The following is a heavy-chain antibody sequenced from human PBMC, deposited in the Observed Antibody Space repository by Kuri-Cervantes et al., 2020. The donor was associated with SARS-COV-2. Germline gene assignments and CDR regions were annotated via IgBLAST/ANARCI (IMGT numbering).Heavy chain of an antibody. CDR1: GGTFSSYA. J-gene: IGHJ4*02. V-gene: IGHV1-69*06. Sequence: SVKVSCKASGGTFSSYAISWVRQAPGQGLEWMGGIIPIFGTANYAQKFQGRVTITADKSTSTAYMELSSLRSEDTAVYYCARFGSQEDGYNSGNYWGQGTRVTVSS. CDR2: IIPIFGTA. D-gene: IGHD5-24*01. CDR3: ARFGSQEDGYNSGNY.